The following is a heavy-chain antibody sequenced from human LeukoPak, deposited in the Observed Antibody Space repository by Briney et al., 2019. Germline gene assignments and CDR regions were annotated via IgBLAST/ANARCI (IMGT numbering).Heavy chain of an antibody. D-gene: IGHD2-2*01. CDR3: ASAAIDREYFQH. V-gene: IGHV1-69*01. Sequence: SVKVSCKASGGTFSSYTINWVRQAPGQGLEWMGGINPIFGTPKYAQKFQGRVTITADGSTSTAYMELSSLRSEDTAVYYCASAAIDREYFQHWGQGTLVTVSS. J-gene: IGHJ1*01. CDR1: GGTFSSYT. CDR2: INPIFGTP.